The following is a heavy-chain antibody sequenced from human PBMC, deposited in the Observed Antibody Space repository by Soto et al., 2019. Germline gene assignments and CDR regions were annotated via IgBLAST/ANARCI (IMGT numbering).Heavy chain of an antibody. D-gene: IGHD4-17*01. J-gene: IGHJ4*02. CDR2: ISYDGSNK. CDR3: ARDVFASYGDYTY. V-gene: IGHV3-30-3*01. CDR1: GFTFSSYA. Sequence: QVQLVESGGGVVQPGRSLRLSCAASGFTFSSYAMHWVRQAPGKGLEWVAVISYDGSNKYYADSVKGRFTISRDNSKNTLYLQMNSLRAEDTAVYYCARDVFASYGDYTYWGQGTLVTVSS.